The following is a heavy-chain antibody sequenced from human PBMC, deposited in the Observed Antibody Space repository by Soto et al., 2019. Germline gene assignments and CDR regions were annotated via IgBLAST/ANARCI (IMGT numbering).Heavy chain of an antibody. Sequence: PGRSLSLSCAASGFTFSSYSMNWVRQAPGKGLEWVSSISSSSSYIYYADSVKGRFTISRDNAKNSLYLQMNSLRAEDTAVYYCARTKLFVRPWGYYYYGMDVWGQGTTVTVS. CDR1: GFTFSSYS. J-gene: IGHJ6*02. CDR2: ISSSSSYI. D-gene: IGHD3-16*01. V-gene: IGHV3-21*01. CDR3: ARTKLFVRPWGYYYYGMDV.